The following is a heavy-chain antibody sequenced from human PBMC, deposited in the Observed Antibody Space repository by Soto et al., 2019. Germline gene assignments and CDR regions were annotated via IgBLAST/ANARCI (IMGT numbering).Heavy chain of an antibody. Sequence: QVQLQESGPGLVKPSQTLSLTCTVSGGSISSGGYYWSWIRQHPGKGLEWIGYIYYSGSTYYNPSLKSRLTISVDTSKNQFSLKLSSVTAADTAVYYCARGVTMVRGVIHTPYFDYWGQGTLVTVS. CDR3: ARGVTMVRGVIHTPYFDY. CDR1: GGSISSGGYY. J-gene: IGHJ4*02. V-gene: IGHV4-31*03. D-gene: IGHD3-10*01. CDR2: IYYSGST.